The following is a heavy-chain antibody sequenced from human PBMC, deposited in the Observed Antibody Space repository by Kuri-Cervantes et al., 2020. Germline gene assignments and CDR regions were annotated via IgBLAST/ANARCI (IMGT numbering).Heavy chain of an antibody. CDR3: AKDPRQRLGELSLLLY. D-gene: IGHD3-16*02. J-gene: IGHJ4*02. CDR1: GFTFSSYG. CDR2: ISYDGSNK. V-gene: IGHV3-30*18. Sequence: GGSLRLPCAASGFTFSSYGMHWVRQAPGKGLEWVAVISYDGSNKYYADSVKGRFTISRDNSKNTLYLQMNSLRAEDTAVYYCAKDPRQRLGELSLLLYWGQGTLVTVSS.